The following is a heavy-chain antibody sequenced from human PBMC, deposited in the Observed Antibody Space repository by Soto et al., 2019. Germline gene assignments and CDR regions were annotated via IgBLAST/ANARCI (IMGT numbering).Heavy chain of an antibody. D-gene: IGHD6-19*01. Sequence: GGSLRLSCAASGFTVSSNYMSWVRQAPGKGLEWVSVIYSGGSTYYADSVKGRFTISRDNSKNTLYLQMNSLRAEDTAVYYCARGQWLAPRVAFDIWGQGTMVTVSS. CDR2: IYSGGST. CDR3: ARGQWLAPRVAFDI. V-gene: IGHV3-66*01. J-gene: IGHJ3*02. CDR1: GFTVSSNY.